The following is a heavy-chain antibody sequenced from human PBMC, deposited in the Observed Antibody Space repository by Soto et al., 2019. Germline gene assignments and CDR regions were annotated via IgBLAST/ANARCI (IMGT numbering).Heavy chain of an antibody. J-gene: IGHJ6*02. CDR2: ISYDGNNK. CDR1: GFTFSNYA. V-gene: IGHV3-30-3*01. Sequence: QVQLVESGGGVVQPGRSLRLSCATSGFTFSNYAMHWVRQAPGKGLEWVAVISYDGNNKYYADSVKGRFTISRDNSRNPLYLQMNSLKGEDTAVYYCASAMLRGSLTYYYYYGMDVWGQGTTVTVSS. CDR3: ASAMLRGSLTYYYYYGMDV. D-gene: IGHD3-10*01.